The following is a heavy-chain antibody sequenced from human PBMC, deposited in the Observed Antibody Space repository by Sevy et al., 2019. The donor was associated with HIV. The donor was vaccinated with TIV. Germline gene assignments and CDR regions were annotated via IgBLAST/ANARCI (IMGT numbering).Heavy chain of an antibody. CDR2: ISYDGSNE. CDR1: AFTFTTYV. V-gene: IGHV3-30*04. Sequence: GGSLRLSCAASAFTFTTYVMHWVRQAPGKGLEWVAVISYDGSNEYYADSVKGRFTISRDNSKNTLYLEMNSLRAEDTAVYFCGRDPGYFDSSGFYGYIDLWGQGTLVTVSS. CDR3: GRDPGYFDSSGFYGYIDL. J-gene: IGHJ5*02. D-gene: IGHD3-22*01.